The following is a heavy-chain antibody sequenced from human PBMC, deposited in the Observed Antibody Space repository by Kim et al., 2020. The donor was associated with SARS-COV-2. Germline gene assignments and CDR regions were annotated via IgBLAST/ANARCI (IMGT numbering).Heavy chain of an antibody. V-gene: IGHV3-21*01. Sequence: GGSLRLSCAASGFTFSSYSMNWVRQAPGKGLEWVSSISSSSSYIYYADSVKGRFTISRDNAKNSLYLQMNSLRAEDTAVYYCARERGVVVPAASLDYWGQGTLVTVSS. CDR1: GFTFSSYS. CDR3: ARERGVVVPAASLDY. D-gene: IGHD2-2*01. CDR2: ISSSSSYI. J-gene: IGHJ4*02.